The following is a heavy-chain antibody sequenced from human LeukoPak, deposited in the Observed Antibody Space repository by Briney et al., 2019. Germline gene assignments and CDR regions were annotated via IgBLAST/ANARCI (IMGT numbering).Heavy chain of an antibody. CDR2: IYSGGST. CDR1: GFTVSSNY. V-gene: IGHV3-53*01. CDR3: AKDISGWYFDY. Sequence: SGGSLRLSCAASGFTVSSNYMSWIRQAPGKGLEWVSVIYSGGSTYYADSVKGRFTISRDNSKNTLYLQMNSLRAEDTAVYYCAKDISGWYFDYWGQGTLVTVSS. J-gene: IGHJ4*02. D-gene: IGHD6-19*01.